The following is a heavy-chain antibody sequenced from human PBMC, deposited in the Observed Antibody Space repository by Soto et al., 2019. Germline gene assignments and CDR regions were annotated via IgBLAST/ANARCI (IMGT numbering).Heavy chain of an antibody. Sequence: EVHLVESGGGLVQPGGSLTLSCAASGFTFSISWMNWVRQAPGKGLEWVANIKGDGSEKYYVDSVKGRFTISRDNAKNSLYLQMNSPRAEDTAVYYCAAGFPPDFWGQGTLVTVSS. D-gene: IGHD2-21*01. J-gene: IGHJ4*02. V-gene: IGHV3-7*01. CDR3: AAGFPPDF. CDR1: GFTFSISW. CDR2: IKGDGSEK.